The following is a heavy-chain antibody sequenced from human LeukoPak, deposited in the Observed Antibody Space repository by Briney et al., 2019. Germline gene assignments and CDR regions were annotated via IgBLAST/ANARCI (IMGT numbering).Heavy chain of an antibody. CDR2: IYTSGST. CDR1: GGSISSYY. D-gene: IGHD6-13*01. V-gene: IGHV4-4*07. Sequence: SETLSLTCTVSGGSISSYYWSWIRQPAGKGLEWIGRIYTSGSTNYNPSPKSRVTMSVDTSKNQFSLKLSSVTAADTAVYYCARDDEGKYSSSWYEGNWFDPWGQGTLVTVSS. J-gene: IGHJ5*02. CDR3: ARDDEGKYSSSWYEGNWFDP.